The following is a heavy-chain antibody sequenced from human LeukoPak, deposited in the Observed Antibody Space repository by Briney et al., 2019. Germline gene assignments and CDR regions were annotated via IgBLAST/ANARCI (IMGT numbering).Heavy chain of an antibody. CDR2: IRSKTDGGTI. J-gene: IGHJ4*02. Sequence: GGSLRLSCAASGFTLSNAYMSWVRQAPGKGLEWVGRIRSKTDGGTIDHAAPVKDRFTISRDDSKNTLYLQMNSLKTEDTAVYYCTTAVAGTVRIDYWGQGTLVTVSS. D-gene: IGHD6-19*01. V-gene: IGHV3-15*01. CDR1: GFTLSNAY. CDR3: TTAVAGTVRIDY.